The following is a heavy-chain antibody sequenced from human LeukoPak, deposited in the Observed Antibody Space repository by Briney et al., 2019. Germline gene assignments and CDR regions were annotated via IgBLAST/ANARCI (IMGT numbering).Heavy chain of an antibody. J-gene: IGHJ4*02. CDR2: IYYSGST. CDR1: GGSITSYY. CDR3: ARLDSSGYYYFDY. Sequence: SGTLSLTCTVSGGSITSYYWSWIRQPPGKGLEWIGYIYYSGSTDYNPSLKGRVTISVATSKTQFSLKLTSVTAADTAVYYCARLDSSGYYYFDYWGQGTLVTVSS. D-gene: IGHD6-19*01. V-gene: IGHV4-59*08.